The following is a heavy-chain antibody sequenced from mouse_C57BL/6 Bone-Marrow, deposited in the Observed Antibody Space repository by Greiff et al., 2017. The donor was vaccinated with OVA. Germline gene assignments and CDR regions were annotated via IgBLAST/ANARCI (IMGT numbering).Heavy chain of an antibody. J-gene: IGHJ3*01. D-gene: IGHD1-1*01. CDR3: ARGFYYCGSSSWFAY. V-gene: IGHV1-81*01. Sequence: QVQLQQSGAELARPGASVKLSCKASGYTFTSYGISWVKQRTGQGLEWIGEIYPRSGNTYYNEKFKGKATLTADKSSSTAYMELRSLTSEDSAVYFCARGFYYCGSSSWFAYWGQGTLVTVSA. CDR2: IYPRSGNT. CDR1: GYTFTSYG.